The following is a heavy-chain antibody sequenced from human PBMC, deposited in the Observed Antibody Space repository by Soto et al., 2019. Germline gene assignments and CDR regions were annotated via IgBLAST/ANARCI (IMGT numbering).Heavy chain of an antibody. Sequence: QVQLVQSGAEVKKPGSSVKVSCKASGGSFSSYAITWVRQAPGQGLEWMGGIIPIFGTADYAQKFQGRVTIPADESTSTAYMELRSLRSEDTAVYYCARDDGVRAVLGDYLYYYGLDVWGQGTTVTVSS. CDR1: GGSFSSYA. CDR3: ARDDGVRAVLGDYLYYYGLDV. V-gene: IGHV1-69*01. J-gene: IGHJ6*02. CDR2: IIPIFGTA. D-gene: IGHD2-21*01.